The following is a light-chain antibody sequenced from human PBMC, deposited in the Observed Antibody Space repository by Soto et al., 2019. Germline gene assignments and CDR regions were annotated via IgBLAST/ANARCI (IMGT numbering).Light chain of an antibody. Sequence: EIVMTQSPATLSVSPGERATLSCRASQSVSSNLAWYQQKPGQAPRLLIYGASTRATGIPARFSGSGSGTEFTLTISSLQSEDFADYYCQQYNNWPVTFGQGTKLELK. CDR2: GAS. CDR1: QSVSSN. J-gene: IGKJ2*01. CDR3: QQYNNWPVT. V-gene: IGKV3-15*01.